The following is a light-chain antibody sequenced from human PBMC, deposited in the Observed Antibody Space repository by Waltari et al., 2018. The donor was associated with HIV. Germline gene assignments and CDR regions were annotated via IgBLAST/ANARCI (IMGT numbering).Light chain of an antibody. CDR2: AAS. CDR1: QHIRGY. CDR3: QQTYITPLT. V-gene: IGKV1-39*01. Sequence: DIQMTQSPSSLSASVGDRVTITCRASQHIRGYLNWYQHKPGKAPKFLIQAASTLQSGVPSRFSGSGSETDFTLTISSLQPEDFASYYCQQTYITPLTFGGGTKVEIK. J-gene: IGKJ4*01.